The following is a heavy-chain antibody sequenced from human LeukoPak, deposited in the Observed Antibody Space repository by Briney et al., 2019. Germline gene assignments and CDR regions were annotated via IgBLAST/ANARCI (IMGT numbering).Heavy chain of an antibody. CDR1: GFTFSSFG. CDR2: IWYDGNNK. D-gene: IGHD3-22*01. Sequence: GGSLRLSCAASGFTFSSFGMHWVRQAPGKGLEWVAVIWYDGNNKYYADSVKGRFTISRDNSKNTLYLQMNSLRAEDTAVYYCARAFTSTGYYYVEYWGQGTLVTVSS. J-gene: IGHJ4*02. V-gene: IGHV3-33*01. CDR3: ARAFTSTGYYYVEY.